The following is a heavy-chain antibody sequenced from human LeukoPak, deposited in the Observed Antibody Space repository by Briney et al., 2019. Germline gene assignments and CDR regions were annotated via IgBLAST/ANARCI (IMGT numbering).Heavy chain of an antibody. CDR2: ISGSGGST. CDR3: ASVPFVLIIGEYFQH. D-gene: IGHD3/OR15-3a*01. V-gene: IGHV3-23*01. Sequence: GGSLRLSCAASGFTFSIYAMSSVRQAPGAGVEWVSAISGSGGSTYYADSVRGRFTISRYNSMNTLHLQMNSPRAEDTALYYCASVPFVLIIGEYFQHWGQGTLVTVSS. CDR1: GFTFSIYA. J-gene: IGHJ1*01.